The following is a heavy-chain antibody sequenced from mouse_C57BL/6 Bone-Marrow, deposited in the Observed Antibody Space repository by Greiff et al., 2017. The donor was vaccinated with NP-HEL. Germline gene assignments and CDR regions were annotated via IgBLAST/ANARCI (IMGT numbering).Heavy chain of an antibody. V-gene: IGHV1-15*01. CDR2: IDPETGGT. CDR1: GYTFTDYE. D-gene: IGHD2-4*01. CDR3: TRWRLRRWFAY. Sequence: VQLQQSGAELVRPGASVTLSCKASGYTFTDYEMHWVKQTPVHGLEWIGAIDPETGGTAYNQKFKGKAILTADKSSSTAYMVLRSLTSEDSAVYYCTRWRLRRWFAYWGQGTLVTVSA. J-gene: IGHJ3*01.